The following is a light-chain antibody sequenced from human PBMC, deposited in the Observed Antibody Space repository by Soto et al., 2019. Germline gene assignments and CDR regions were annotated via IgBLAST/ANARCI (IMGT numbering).Light chain of an antibody. CDR1: QTVSRY. Sequence: VLTQPPATLFLSPGERATLSCRASQTVSRYLAWYQQKPGQAPRLLIYYASNRATGIPARFSGSGSGTDYTLTISSLEPEDFAVYYCQQRSTWPLFTFGGGTKVEI. J-gene: IGKJ4*01. CDR3: QQRSTWPLFT. V-gene: IGKV3-11*01. CDR2: YAS.